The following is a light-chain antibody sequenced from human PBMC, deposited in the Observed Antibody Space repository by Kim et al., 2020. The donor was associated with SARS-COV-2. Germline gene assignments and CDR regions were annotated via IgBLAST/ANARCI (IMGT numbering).Light chain of an antibody. CDR2: DVS. V-gene: IGLV2-14*03. J-gene: IGLJ3*02. CDR1: SSDVGGYNY. CDR3: SSYTSSSTLWV. Sequence: QSITNSCTGTSSDVGGYNYVSWYQQHPGKAPKLMIYDVSNRPSGVSNRFSGSKSGNTASMTISGLQAENEADYYCSSYTSSSTLWVFGGGTKLTVL.